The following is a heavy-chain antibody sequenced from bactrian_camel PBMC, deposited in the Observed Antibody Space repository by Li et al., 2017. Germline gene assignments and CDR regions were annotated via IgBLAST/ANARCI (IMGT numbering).Heavy chain of an antibody. V-gene: IGHV3S53*01. D-gene: IGHD2*01. CDR3: AVHVGHCYRTVVKEDFLF. J-gene: IGHJ4*01. CDR1: AHWYSNNC. Sequence: HVQLVESGGGSVQAGGSLRLSCAASAHWYSNNCLGWFRQAPGKEREGIATIDSDGDTAYAESMKGRFTISQDNAKKTVYLQMNNLKPEDTAVYYCAVHVGHCYRTVVKEDFLFWGQGTQVTVS. CDR2: IDSDGDT.